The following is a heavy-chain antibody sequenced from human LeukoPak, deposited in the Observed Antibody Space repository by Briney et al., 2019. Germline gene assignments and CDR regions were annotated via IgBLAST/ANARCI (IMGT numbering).Heavy chain of an antibody. D-gene: IGHD4-17*01. V-gene: IGHV3-23*01. CDR2: ISGSGTGT. J-gene: IGHJ4*02. Sequence: GGSLRLSCAASGFTFSSYAMSWVRQAPGKGLEWVSTISGSGTGTHYADSVKGRFTISRDNSKNTLYLQMNSLRAEDTAVYYCAKDNSHYGGNPGDYWGQGTLVTVSS. CDR1: GFTFSSYA. CDR3: AKDNSHYGGNPGDY.